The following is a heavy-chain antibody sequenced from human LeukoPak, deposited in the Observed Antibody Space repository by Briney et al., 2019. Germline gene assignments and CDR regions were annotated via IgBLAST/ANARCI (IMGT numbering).Heavy chain of an antibody. V-gene: IGHV4-30-2*01. D-gene: IGHD3-22*01. CDR2: IYHSGST. CDR3: ARGGNYYDSSGCYYN. CDR1: GGSISSGGYS. J-gene: IGHJ4*02. Sequence: SQTLSLTCAVSGGSISSGGYSWSWIRQPPRKGLEWIGYIYHSGSTYYNPSLKSRVTISVDRSKNQFSLKLSPVTAADTAVYYCARGGNYYDSSGCYYNWGQGTLVTVSS.